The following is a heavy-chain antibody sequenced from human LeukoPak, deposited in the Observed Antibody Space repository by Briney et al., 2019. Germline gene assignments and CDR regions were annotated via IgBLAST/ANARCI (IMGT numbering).Heavy chain of an antibody. CDR1: GYTFTSNG. V-gene: IGHV1-18*01. D-gene: IGHD6-13*01. CDR2: ISAYNGNT. Sequence: ASVKVSCKASGYTFTSNGISWVRQAPGQGLEWMGWISAYNGNTNYTQKLQGRVTMTTDTSTSTAYMELRSLRSDDTAVYYCARDIIAAAAREGYFDYWGQGTLVTVAS. J-gene: IGHJ4*02. CDR3: ARDIIAAAAREGYFDY.